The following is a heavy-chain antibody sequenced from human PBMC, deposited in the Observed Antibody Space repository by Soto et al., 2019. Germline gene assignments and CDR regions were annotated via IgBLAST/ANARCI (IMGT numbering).Heavy chain of an antibody. D-gene: IGHD5-18*01. CDR2: IKPDGRDK. CDR1: GFTFSNYW. J-gene: IGHJ4*02. V-gene: IGHV3-7*05. Sequence: GSLRLSCAASGFTFSNYWMSWVRQAPGKGLEWVANIKPDGRDKYYMDSVKGRFTISRDNAKNSLFLQMNSLRVEDTAVYYCAKEGEQLWLPDYWGQGILVTVSS. CDR3: AKEGEQLWLPDY.